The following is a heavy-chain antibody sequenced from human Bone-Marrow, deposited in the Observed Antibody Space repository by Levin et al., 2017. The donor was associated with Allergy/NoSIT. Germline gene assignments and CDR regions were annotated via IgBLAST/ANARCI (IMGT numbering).Heavy chain of an antibody. Sequence: SETLSLTCTVSGGSIGSNSYYWGWIRQSPAKGLEWIGSISYTGKTYDNPSLKSRITVSVDNSKNQFSLKLTSLTVADTAVYYCAKNDYAYRLGSYRPLYFDLWGQGTLLTVSS. CDR2: ISYTGKT. D-gene: IGHD3-16*01. CDR1: GGSIGSNSYY. V-gene: IGHV4-39*01. J-gene: IGHJ4*02. CDR3: AKNDYAYRLGSYRPLYFDL.